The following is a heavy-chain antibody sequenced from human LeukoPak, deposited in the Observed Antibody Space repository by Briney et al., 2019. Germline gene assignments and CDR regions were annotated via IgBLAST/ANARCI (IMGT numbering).Heavy chain of an antibody. CDR3: ARAAGRDTTSGLDFDY. V-gene: IGHV4-4*07. CDR1: GASISSYY. D-gene: IGHD1-26*01. J-gene: IGHJ4*02. CDR2: IYSGRS. Sequence: SETLSLTCTVSGASISSYYWSWIRQPAGKGLEWIGRIYSGRSIYNPSLKSRVTMSVDTSKNQFSLKLSSVTAADTAVYYCARAAGRDTTSGLDFDYWGQGILVTVSS.